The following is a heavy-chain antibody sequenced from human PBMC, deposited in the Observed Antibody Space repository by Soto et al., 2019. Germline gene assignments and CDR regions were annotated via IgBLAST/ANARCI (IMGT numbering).Heavy chain of an antibody. CDR1: GFTFSTFV. V-gene: IGHV3-23*01. Sequence: PWGSLRLSCAASGFTSGFTFSTFVISWVRQAPGKGLEWVSGISGTGGSIYYADSVKGRFTISRDNSKNTVFMRMSSLRDEDSAVYYCAKDQRYLQSTFDYWGQGTLVTVSS. D-gene: IGHD1-1*01. J-gene: IGHJ4*02. CDR3: AKDQRYLQSTFDY. CDR2: ISGTGGSI.